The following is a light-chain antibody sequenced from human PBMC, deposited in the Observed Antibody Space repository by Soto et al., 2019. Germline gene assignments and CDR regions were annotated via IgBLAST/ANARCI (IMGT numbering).Light chain of an antibody. Sequence: EIVMTPSPGTLSLSPGERATLSCRASQSVSSNLAWYQQQPGQAPTLLIYGASDRATGIPARFSGSGSGTEFTLTISSLQSEDFAVYYCQQYNNWPPITFGQGTRLEIK. V-gene: IGKV3-15*01. CDR3: QQYNNWPPIT. CDR1: QSVSSN. J-gene: IGKJ5*01. CDR2: GAS.